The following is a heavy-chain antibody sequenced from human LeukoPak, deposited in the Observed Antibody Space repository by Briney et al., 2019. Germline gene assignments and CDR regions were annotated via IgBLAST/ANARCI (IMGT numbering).Heavy chain of an antibody. V-gene: IGHV3-30*02. CDR2: IRYDGSNK. CDR3: AKDGISYLAAAHYFDY. CDR1: GFTFSSYG. D-gene: IGHD6-13*01. Sequence: GGSLRLSCAASGFTFSSYGMHWVRQAPGKGLEWVAFIRYDGSNKYYADSVKGRFTISRDNSKNTLYLQMNSLRAEDTAVYYCAKDGISYLAAAHYFDYWGQGTLVTVSS. J-gene: IGHJ4*02.